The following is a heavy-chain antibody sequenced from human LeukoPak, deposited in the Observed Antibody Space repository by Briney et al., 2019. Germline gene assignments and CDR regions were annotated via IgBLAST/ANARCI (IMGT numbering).Heavy chain of an antibody. D-gene: IGHD6-19*01. V-gene: IGHV3-23*01. CDR3: AKPVSGGLAVTADWFHP. J-gene: IGHJ5*01. Sequence: GDSLRLSCAASGFSFSSYSMTWVRQPPGKGLEWVSTINANSGTTSYAASVRGRFTISRDNSKNTLYLQVNTLRADDTATYYCAKPVSGGLAVTADWFHPWGQGTLVVVSS. CDR1: GFSFSSYS. CDR2: INANSGTT.